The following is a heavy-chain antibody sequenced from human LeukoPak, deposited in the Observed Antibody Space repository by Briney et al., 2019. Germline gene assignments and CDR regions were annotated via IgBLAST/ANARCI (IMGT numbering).Heavy chain of an antibody. CDR2: IRYDGSNK. Sequence: GGSLRLSCAASGFTFSSYGMHWVRQAPGKGLEWVAFIRYDGSNKYYAESVKGRFTISRDNSKNTLYLQMNSLRAEDTAVYYCAKVTPTYGSGSFDYWGQGTLVTVSS. V-gene: IGHV3-30*02. CDR3: AKVTPTYGSGSFDY. J-gene: IGHJ4*02. CDR1: GFTFSSYG. D-gene: IGHD3-10*01.